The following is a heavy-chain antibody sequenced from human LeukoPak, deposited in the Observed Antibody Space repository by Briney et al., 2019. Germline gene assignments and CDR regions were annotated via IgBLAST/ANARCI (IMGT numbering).Heavy chain of an antibody. CDR3: ARGYSSPEQRDAFDI. D-gene: IGHD6-13*01. CDR1: GYTFTSCY. J-gene: IGHJ3*02. CDR2: INPSGGST. V-gene: IGHV1-46*01. Sequence: ASVKVSCKASGYTFTSCYMHWVRQAPGQGLEWMGIINPSGGSTSYAQKFQGRVTMTRDTSTSTVYMELSSLRSEDTAVYYCARGYSSPEQRDAFDIWGQGTMVTVSS.